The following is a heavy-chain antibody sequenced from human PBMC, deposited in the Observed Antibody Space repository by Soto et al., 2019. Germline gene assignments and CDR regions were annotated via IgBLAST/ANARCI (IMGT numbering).Heavy chain of an antibody. V-gene: IGHV3-23*01. CDR2: ISGSGDST. J-gene: IGHJ4*02. D-gene: IGHD6-19*01. CDR3: AMRSSGWYFDY. Sequence: EVQLLESGGGLVQPGGSLRLSCAASGLTFSGYAMNWVRQAPGKGLEWVSVISGSGDSTYYADSVKGRFTISRDNSKNTLYLQMNSLRAEDTAVYYCAMRSSGWYFDYWGQGTLVTVSS. CDR1: GLTFSGYA.